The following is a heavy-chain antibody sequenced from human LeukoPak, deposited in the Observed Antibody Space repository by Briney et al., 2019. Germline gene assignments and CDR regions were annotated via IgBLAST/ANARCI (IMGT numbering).Heavy chain of an antibody. V-gene: IGHV3-30*04. Sequence: GGSLRLSCAASGFTFSSYAMHWVRQAPGKGLEWVAVISYDGSNKYYADSVEGRFTISRDNSKNTLYLQMNSLRAEDTAVYYCAAGLWSPPEYFQHWGQGTLVTVSS. D-gene: IGHD2-21*01. J-gene: IGHJ1*01. CDR2: ISYDGSNK. CDR3: AAGLWSPPEYFQH. CDR1: GFTFSSYA.